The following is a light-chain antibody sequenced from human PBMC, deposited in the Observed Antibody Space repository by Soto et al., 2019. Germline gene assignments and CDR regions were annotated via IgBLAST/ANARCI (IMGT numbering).Light chain of an antibody. V-gene: IGKV1-12*01. J-gene: IGKJ4*01. CDR2: AAS. CDR1: QGISSW. Sequence: DIQMTQSPTSVSASVEGRVTITCRASQGISSWLAWYQQKPGKDPKLRISAASNLPGGVPSRFSGRGSGTYFTLTISSLQPEDFATYYCQQAHSFPLTVGGGTKVEIK. CDR3: QQAHSFPLT.